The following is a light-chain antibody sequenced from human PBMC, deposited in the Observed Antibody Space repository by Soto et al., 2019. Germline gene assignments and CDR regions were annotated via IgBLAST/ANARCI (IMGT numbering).Light chain of an antibody. Sequence: DIVMTQSPDSLAVSLGERATINCKSSQSVLYSSNNKNYLAWYQQKAGQPPKLLIYWASARESGVPDRFSGSGSGTDFTLTISSLQAEDVAVYSCQQYYSTPWTFGQGPKLEIK. J-gene: IGKJ1*01. CDR2: WAS. CDR3: QQYYSTPWT. CDR1: QSVLYSSNNKNY. V-gene: IGKV4-1*01.